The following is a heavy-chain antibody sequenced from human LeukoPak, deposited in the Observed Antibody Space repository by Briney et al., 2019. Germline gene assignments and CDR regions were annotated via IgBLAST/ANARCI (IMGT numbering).Heavy chain of an antibody. J-gene: IGHJ4*02. V-gene: IGHV3-23*01. CDR2: ISVDGDST. D-gene: IGHD6-19*01. Sequence: PGGSLRLSCAVSGFSVSSYGMSWVRQAPGKGQEWISAISVDGDSTYYADSVKGRFIISRDNSENTLYLQMNSLRTEDTAVYYCAQGYSSGWFPYWGQGSLVSVSS. CDR3: AQGYSSGWFPY. CDR1: GFSVSSYG.